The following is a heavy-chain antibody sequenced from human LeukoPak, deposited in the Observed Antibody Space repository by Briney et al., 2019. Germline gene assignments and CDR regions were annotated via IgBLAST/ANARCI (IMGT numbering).Heavy chain of an antibody. Sequence: SQTLSLTCVISGDSVSNTCALGNWISRPPSRALEWLGRTYYRSRWYKDYAVSVKSRITINPDTSKNQFSLQLNSVTPEDTAVYYCARWLTTWGQGTLVTVSS. D-gene: IGHD3-9*01. CDR1: GDSVSNTCAL. CDR3: ARWLTT. J-gene: IGHJ5*02. CDR2: TYYRSRWYK. V-gene: IGHV6-1*01.